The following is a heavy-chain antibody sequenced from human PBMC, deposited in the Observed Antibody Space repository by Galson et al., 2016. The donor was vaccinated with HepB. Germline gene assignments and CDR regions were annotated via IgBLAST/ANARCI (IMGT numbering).Heavy chain of an antibody. D-gene: IGHD5-24*01. Sequence: SLRLSCAASGFSFSSYWMSWVRQAPGKGLEWVSYIRDTRTIYHADSVKGRFTVSRDDAENSLYLQMNSLRDEDTAVYYCVRDYNFAFDIWGQGTMVTVSS. CDR3: VRDYNFAFDI. CDR2: IRDTRTI. CDR1: GFSFSSYW. J-gene: IGHJ3*02. V-gene: IGHV3-48*02.